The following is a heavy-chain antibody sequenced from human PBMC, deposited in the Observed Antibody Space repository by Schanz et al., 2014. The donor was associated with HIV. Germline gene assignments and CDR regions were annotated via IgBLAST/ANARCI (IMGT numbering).Heavy chain of an antibody. CDR3: AKDRNYYDSKYRGKGNYYYYYGMDV. CDR1: GFTFDNYG. Sequence: QVQLVESGGGVVQPGRSLRLSCVASGFTFDNYGMHWVRQAPGKGLEWVAVMSYDGIRKNYADSVKGRLTISRDNSKNTLNLQMKSLRAEDTAVYYCAKDRNYYDSKYRGKGNYYYYYGMDVWGQGTTVTVSS. J-gene: IGHJ6*02. V-gene: IGHV3-30*18. D-gene: IGHD3-22*01. CDR2: MSYDGIRK.